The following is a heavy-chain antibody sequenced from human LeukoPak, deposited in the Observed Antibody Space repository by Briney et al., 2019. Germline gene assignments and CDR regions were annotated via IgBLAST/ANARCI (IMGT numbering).Heavy chain of an antibody. CDR3: ARDDYGDPWYFDL. D-gene: IGHD4-17*01. CDR1: GFTFSSYG. Sequence: GGSLRLSCAASGFTFSSYGMNWVRQAPGKGLEWVSSISSSSSYIYYADSVKGRFTISRDNAKNSLYLQMNSLRAEDTAVYYCARDDYGDPWYFDLWGRGTLVTVSS. J-gene: IGHJ2*01. V-gene: IGHV3-21*01. CDR2: ISSSSSYI.